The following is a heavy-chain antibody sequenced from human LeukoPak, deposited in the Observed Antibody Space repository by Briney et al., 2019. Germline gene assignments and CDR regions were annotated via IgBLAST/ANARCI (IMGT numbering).Heavy chain of an antibody. V-gene: IGHV3-30*03. CDR3: ARGFIPNPYYFDY. D-gene: IGHD2-21*01. Sequence: GGSLRLSCAASGFTFSSYSMNWVRQAPGKGLEWVAVISYDGSNKYYADSVKGRFTISRDNSKNTLYLQMNSLRAEDTAVYYCARGFIPNPYYFDYWGQGTLVTVSS. CDR1: GFTFSSYS. J-gene: IGHJ4*02. CDR2: ISYDGSNK.